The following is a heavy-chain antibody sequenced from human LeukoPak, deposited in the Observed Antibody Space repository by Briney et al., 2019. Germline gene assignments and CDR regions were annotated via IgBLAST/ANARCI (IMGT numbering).Heavy chain of an antibody. CDR3: AREGYFLSPYYYGPAEGAFDI. V-gene: IGHV3-21*01. Sequence: AGGSLRLSCAASGFTFSSYSMNWVRQAPGKGLEWVSSISSSSSYIYYADSVKGRFTISRDNAKNTLYLQMNSLRAEDTAVYYCAREGYFLSPYYYGPAEGAFDIWGQGTMVTVSS. CDR2: ISSSSSYI. CDR1: GFTFSSYS. D-gene: IGHD3-10*01. J-gene: IGHJ3*02.